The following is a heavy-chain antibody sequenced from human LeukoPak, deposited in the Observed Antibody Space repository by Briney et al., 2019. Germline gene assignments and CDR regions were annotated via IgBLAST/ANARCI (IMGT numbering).Heavy chain of an antibody. CDR1: GFIFSNSD. Sequence: GGCLRLSCVASGFIFSNSDMNWVRQAPGKGLEWVSGVSWNGSRTHYADSVKGRFIISRDNSRNTLYLQTNSLRAEDTAVYYCARDPMVYDAFDIWGQGTMVTVSS. D-gene: IGHD2-8*01. V-gene: IGHV3-35*01. CDR3: ARDPMVYDAFDI. CDR2: VSWNGSRT. J-gene: IGHJ3*02.